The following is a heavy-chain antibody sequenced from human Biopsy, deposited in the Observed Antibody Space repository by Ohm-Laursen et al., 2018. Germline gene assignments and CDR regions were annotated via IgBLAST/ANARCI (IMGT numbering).Heavy chain of an antibody. CDR3: ARDER. V-gene: IGHV3-7*01. Sequence: SLRLSCTAPGFMFSASWMSWVRQAPGKGLEWVANINPDGSVKYFADSVKDRFTISRDNAENSMYLQMSSLTVDDTAVYYCARDERWGQGTLVTVSS. CDR1: GFMFSASW. J-gene: IGHJ4*02. D-gene: IGHD5-24*01. CDR2: INPDGSVK.